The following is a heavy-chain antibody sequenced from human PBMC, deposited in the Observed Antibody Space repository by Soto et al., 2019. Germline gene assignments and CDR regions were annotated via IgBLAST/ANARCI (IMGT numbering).Heavy chain of an antibody. Sequence: GGSLRLSCAASGFTFSSYAMSWVHQAPGKGLEWVSAISGSGGSTYYADSVKGRFTISRDNSKNTLYLQMNSLRAEDTAVYYCAKVPMDTAMVNYFDYWGQGTLVTVSS. J-gene: IGHJ4*02. D-gene: IGHD5-18*01. CDR3: AKVPMDTAMVNYFDY. CDR2: ISGSGGST. CDR1: GFTFSSYA. V-gene: IGHV3-23*01.